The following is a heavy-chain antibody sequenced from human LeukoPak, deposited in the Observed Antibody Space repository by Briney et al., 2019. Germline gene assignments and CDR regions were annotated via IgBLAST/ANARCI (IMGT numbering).Heavy chain of an antibody. V-gene: IGHV4-31*03. CDR2: IYYSGST. CDR3: ARESPSYCSSTSCYIGGFDY. J-gene: IGHJ4*02. Sequence: SQTLSLTCTVSGGSISSGGYYWSWIRQHPGKGLECIGYIYYSGSTYYNPSLKSRVTISVDTSKNQFSLKLSSVTAADTAVYYCARESPSYCSSTSCYIGGFDYWGQGTLVTVSS. D-gene: IGHD2-2*02. CDR1: GGSISSGGYY.